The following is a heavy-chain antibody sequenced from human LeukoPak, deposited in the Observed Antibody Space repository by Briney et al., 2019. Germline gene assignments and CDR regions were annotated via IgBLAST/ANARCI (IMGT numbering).Heavy chain of an antibody. Sequence: PGGSLRLSCAASGFTFSSYSMNWVRQAPGKGLEWVSSITKQSDYVCYADSVTGRFTISRDNAQNSLFLQMNSLRADDTAVYYGARDRASVNRGVIVPRVGRYFDSWGLGTLVSVSS. J-gene: IGHJ4*02. CDR2: ITKQSDYV. V-gene: IGHV3-21*01. CDR1: GFTFSSYS. CDR3: ARDRASVNRGVIVPRVGRYFDS. D-gene: IGHD3-10*01.